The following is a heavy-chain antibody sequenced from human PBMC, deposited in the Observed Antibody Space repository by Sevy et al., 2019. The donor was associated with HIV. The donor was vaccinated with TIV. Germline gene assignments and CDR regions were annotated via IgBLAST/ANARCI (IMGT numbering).Heavy chain of an antibody. Sequence: GGSLRLSCAASGFTFSSYSMNWVRQAPGKGLEWVSYISRNSGTIYYAHSVKGRFTISRDNAKNSLYLQMNSLRDEDTAVYYCARDGAAAPRDFDYWGQGTLVTVSS. V-gene: IGHV3-48*02. CDR3: ARDGAAAPRDFDY. J-gene: IGHJ4*02. D-gene: IGHD2-15*01. CDR2: ISRNSGTI. CDR1: GFTFSSYS.